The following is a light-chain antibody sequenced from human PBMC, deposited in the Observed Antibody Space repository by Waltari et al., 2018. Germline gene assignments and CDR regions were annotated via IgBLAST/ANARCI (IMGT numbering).Light chain of an antibody. CDR1: QRVSSN. V-gene: IGKV3-15*01. CDR3: QQYNNWPLT. J-gene: IGKJ5*01. Sequence: ESLTTQSPATLSVSPRLTASHPCRASQRVSSNLAWYQQKPGQAPRILIYGASTRATGIPARFSGSGSGTEFTLTIRRMQSEDFALYYCQQYNNWPLTFGQGTRLEIK. CDR2: GAS.